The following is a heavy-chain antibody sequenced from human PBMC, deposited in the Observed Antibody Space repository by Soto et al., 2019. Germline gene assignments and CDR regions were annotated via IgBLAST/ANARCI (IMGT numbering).Heavy chain of an antibody. V-gene: IGHV4-4*02. D-gene: IGHD3-3*01. J-gene: IGHJ4*02. CDR3: ARWSPGVVLFDS. CDR2: IYYSGSS. CDR1: GGSISSSHW. Sequence: SETLSLTCAVSGGSISSSHWRSCARQPPGKGLEWIGFIYYSGSSNYNPSLRSRVTVSVDTPKNQFSLKLNSVTAADTAVYFCARWSPGVVLFDSWGQGALVTVSS.